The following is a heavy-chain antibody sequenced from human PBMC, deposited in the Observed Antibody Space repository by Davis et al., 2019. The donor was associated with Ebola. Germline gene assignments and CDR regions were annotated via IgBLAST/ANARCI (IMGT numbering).Heavy chain of an antibody. Sequence: SVKVSCKASGGTFSSYAISWVRQAPGQGLEWMGGIIPLFGTTNYAQKFQGRVTITADKSTSTAYMELSSLRSEDTSVYYCARVGDSWLRSNYYYYGMDVWGQGTTVTVSS. D-gene: IGHD5-12*01. CDR1: GGTFSSYA. CDR2: IIPLFGTT. J-gene: IGHJ6*02. CDR3: ARVGDSWLRSNYYYYGMDV. V-gene: IGHV1-69*06.